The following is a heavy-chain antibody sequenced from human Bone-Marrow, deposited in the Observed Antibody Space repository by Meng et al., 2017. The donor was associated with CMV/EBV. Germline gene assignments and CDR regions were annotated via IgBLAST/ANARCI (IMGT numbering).Heavy chain of an antibody. Sequence: SETLSLTCTVSGGSISTTSYYWGWVRQPPGKGLEWIGNIYYSGSAYYNPSLKSRVTISVDTSKNQFSLKLSSVTAVDTAVYYCATQRITMTTRPFFDPWGQGTLVTVSS. CDR2: IYYSGSA. CDR1: GGSISTTSYY. D-gene: IGHD3-22*01. J-gene: IGHJ5*02. V-gene: IGHV4-39*01. CDR3: ATQRITMTTRPFFDP.